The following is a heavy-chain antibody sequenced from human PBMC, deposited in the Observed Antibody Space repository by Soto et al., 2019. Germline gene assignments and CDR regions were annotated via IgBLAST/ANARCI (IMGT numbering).Heavy chain of an antibody. D-gene: IGHD4-17*01. CDR1: GFTFSSYA. CDR2: ISYDGSNK. Sequence: PVGSLRLSCAASGFTFSSYAMHWVRQAPGKGLEWVAVISYDGSNKYYADSVKGRFTISRDNSKNTLYLQMNSLRAEDTAVYYCARDGSYGDYGYYFDYWGQGTLVTVSS. CDR3: ARDGSYGDYGYYFDY. J-gene: IGHJ4*02. V-gene: IGHV3-30-3*01.